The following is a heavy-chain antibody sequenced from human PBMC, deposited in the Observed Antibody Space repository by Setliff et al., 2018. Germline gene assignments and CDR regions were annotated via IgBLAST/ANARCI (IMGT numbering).Heavy chain of an antibody. J-gene: IGHJ5*02. CDR1: GFTFSSYS. Sequence: PGGSLRLSCAASGFTFSSYSMNWVRQAPGKGLERVSYISGSGSTIYYADSVKGRFTISRDNAKTSLYLQMNSLRADDTAVYYCARLRAPGSHGLDPWGQGTLVTVSS. V-gene: IGHV3-48*01. CDR3: ARLRAPGSHGLDP. CDR2: ISGSGSTI. D-gene: IGHD3-10*01.